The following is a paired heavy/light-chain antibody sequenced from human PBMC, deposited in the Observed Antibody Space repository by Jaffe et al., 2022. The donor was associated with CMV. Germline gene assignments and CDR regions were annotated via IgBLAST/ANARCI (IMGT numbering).Light chain of an antibody. CDR2: SNN. CDR3: AAWDDSLNGGV. CDR1: SSNIGSNT. J-gene: IGLJ2*01. V-gene: IGLV1-44*01. Sequence: QSVLTQPPSASGTPGQRVTISCSGSSSNIGSNTVNWYQQLPGTAPKLLIYSNNQRPSGVPDRFSGSKSGTSASLAISGLQSEDEADYYCAAWDDSLNGGVFGGGTKLTVL.
Heavy chain of an antibody. V-gene: IGHV6-1*01. CDR1: GDSVSSNSAA. CDR2: TYYRSKWYN. J-gene: IGHJ3*02. D-gene: IGHD3-22*01. Sequence: QVQLQQSGPGLVKPSQTLSLTCAISGDSVSSNSAAWNWIRQSPSRGLEWLGRTYYRSKWYNDYAVSVKSRITINPDTSKNQFSLQLNSVTPEDTAVYYCARESTMIVVVIPNLGAFDIWGQGTMVTVSS. CDR3: ARESTMIVVVIPNLGAFDI.